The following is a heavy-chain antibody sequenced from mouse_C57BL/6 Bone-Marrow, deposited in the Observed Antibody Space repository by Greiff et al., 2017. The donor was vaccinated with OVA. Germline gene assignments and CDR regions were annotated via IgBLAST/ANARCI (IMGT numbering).Heavy chain of an antibody. CDR3: ARHEDRWLLWYFDV. J-gene: IGHJ1*03. D-gene: IGHD2-3*01. V-gene: IGHV1-62-2*01. CDR2: FYPGSGSI. CDR1: GYTFTEYT. Sequence: VQGVESGAELVKPGASVKLSCKASGYTFTEYTIHWVKQRSGQGLEWIGWFYPGSGSIKYNEKFKDKAKLTADKSSSTVYMELSRLTSEDSAVYFCARHEDRWLLWYFDVWGTGTTVTVSS.